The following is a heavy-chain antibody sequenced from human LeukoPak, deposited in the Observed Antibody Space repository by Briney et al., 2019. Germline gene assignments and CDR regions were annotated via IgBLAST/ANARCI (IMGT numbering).Heavy chain of an antibody. V-gene: IGHV1-3*01. J-gene: IGHJ4*02. Sequence: ASVKVSCKASGYTFTSYAMHWVRQAPGQRLEWMGRINAGNGNTKYSQKFQGRVTITRDTSASTAYMELSSLRSEDTAVYYCARDPLKYYDSSGYYCESWGQGTLVTVSS. CDR3: ARDPLKYYDSSGYYCES. CDR1: GYTFTSYA. CDR2: INAGNGNT. D-gene: IGHD3-22*01.